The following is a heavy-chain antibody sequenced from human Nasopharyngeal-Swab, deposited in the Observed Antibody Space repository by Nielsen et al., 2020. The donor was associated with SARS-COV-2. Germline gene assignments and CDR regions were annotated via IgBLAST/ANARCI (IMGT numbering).Heavy chain of an antibody. D-gene: IGHD3-10*01. CDR1: GYSFTSYW. CDR3: ARLGFRELGGYYYYGMDV. J-gene: IGHJ6*02. CDR2: IEPSDSYT. Sequence: GESLKISCKGSGYSFTSYWISWVRQMPGKGLEWMGRIEPSDSYTNYSPSFQGHVTISADKSISTAYLQWSSLKASDTAMYYCARLGFRELGGYYYYGMDVWGQGTTVTVSS. V-gene: IGHV5-10-1*01.